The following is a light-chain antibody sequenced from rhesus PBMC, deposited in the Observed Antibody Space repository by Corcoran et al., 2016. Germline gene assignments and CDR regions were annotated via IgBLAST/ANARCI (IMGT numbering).Light chain of an antibody. V-gene: IGKV1S17*01. Sequence: DIQMTQSPSSLSASVGDRVTITCQASQGIRNNLAWYQQKSGKVPKLLIYAVSPLQNGVPARISGSGSGTDFTLTVSSLLPEDFATYSCQHCYGIPLTFGGGTKVDIK. CDR3: QHCYGIPLT. J-gene: IGKJ4*01. CDR2: AVS. CDR1: QGIRNN.